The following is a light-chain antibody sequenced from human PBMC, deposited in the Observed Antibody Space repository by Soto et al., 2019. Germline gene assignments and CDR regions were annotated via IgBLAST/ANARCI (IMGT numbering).Light chain of an antibody. CDR3: QSYDSGTVV. CDR1: SGSIASNY. V-gene: IGLV6-57*01. Sequence: NFMLTQPHSVSESPGKTVTFSCTRSSGSIASNYVQWYQQRPGSSPTPVIYQNYQRPSGVPDRFSGSIDISSNSASLIISGLKTEDEADYYCQSYDSGTVVFGGGTKLTVL. CDR2: QNY. J-gene: IGLJ3*02.